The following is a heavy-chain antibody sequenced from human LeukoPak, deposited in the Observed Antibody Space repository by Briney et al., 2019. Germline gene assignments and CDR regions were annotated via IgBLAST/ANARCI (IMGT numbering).Heavy chain of an antibody. CDR1: GFTFGDYA. CDR3: ARDRRVGGWGGAFDM. J-gene: IGHJ3*02. Sequence: GGSLRLSCAASGFTFGDYAMHWVRQAPGKGLEWVSGISWNSGSIGYADSVKGRFTISRDNAKNSLYLQMNSLRAEDTALYYCARDRRVGGWGGAFDMWGHGTQVTVSS. V-gene: IGHV3-9*01. D-gene: IGHD2-21*01. CDR2: ISWNSGSI.